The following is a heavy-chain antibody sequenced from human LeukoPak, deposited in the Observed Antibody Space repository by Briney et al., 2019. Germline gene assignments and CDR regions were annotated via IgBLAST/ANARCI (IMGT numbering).Heavy chain of an antibody. D-gene: IGHD6-19*01. CDR3: AKDMGSGWYMMSAIDI. Sequence: GRSLRLSCAPSGFTFDDYAMHWVRQAPGKGVEWVSGISWNSGSIGYADSVKGRFTISRDNAKNSLYLQMNSLRAEDMALYYCAKDMGSGWYMMSAIDIWGQGTMVTVSS. J-gene: IGHJ3*02. CDR2: ISWNSGSI. V-gene: IGHV3-9*03. CDR1: GFTFDDYA.